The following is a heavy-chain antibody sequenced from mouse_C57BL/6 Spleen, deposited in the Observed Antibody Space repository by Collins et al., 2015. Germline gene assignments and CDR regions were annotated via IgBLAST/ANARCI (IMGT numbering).Heavy chain of an antibody. D-gene: IGHD2-10*01. Sequence: DVRLQESGPDLVKPSQSLSLTCTVTGYSITSGYSWHWIRQFPGNKLEWMGYIHYSGSTNYNPSLKSRISITRDTSKNQFFLQLNSVTTEDTATYYCATYYGNQHYAMDYWGQGTSVTVSS. V-gene: IGHV3-1*02. CDR1: GYSITSGYS. J-gene: IGHJ4*01. CDR3: ATYYGNQHYAMDY. CDR2: IHYSGST.